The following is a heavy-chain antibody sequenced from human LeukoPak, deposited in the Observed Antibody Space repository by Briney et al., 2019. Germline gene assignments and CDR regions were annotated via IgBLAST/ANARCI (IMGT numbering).Heavy chain of an antibody. CDR3: ARGEGYSSSWTLFDY. V-gene: IGHV4-4*07. J-gene: IGHJ4*02. CDR2: IYYSGST. D-gene: IGHD6-13*01. Sequence: SETLSLTCTVSGGSISSYYWSWIRQPAGKGLEWIGSIYYSGSTYYNPSLKSRVTISVDTSKNQFSLKLSSVTAADTAVYYCARGEGYSSSWTLFDYWGQGTLVTVSS. CDR1: GGSISSYY.